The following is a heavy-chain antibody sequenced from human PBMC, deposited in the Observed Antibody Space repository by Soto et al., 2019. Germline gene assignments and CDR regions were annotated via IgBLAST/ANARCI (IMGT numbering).Heavy chain of an antibody. CDR3: ARGGGVGVAGSAAFDM. CDR1: GYPVTAYY. Sequence: QLHLVQSGAVVKKPGASVTVSCSASGYPVTAYYMHWVRQAPGRGLEWMGGINPATGAAKYTQTFRGRVTMTRDTPTRTVFMELSGLTSEDTAVFYCARGGGVGVAGSAAFDMWGQGTLVTVSS. D-gene: IGHD3-3*01. CDR2: INPATGAA. V-gene: IGHV1-2*02. J-gene: IGHJ3*02.